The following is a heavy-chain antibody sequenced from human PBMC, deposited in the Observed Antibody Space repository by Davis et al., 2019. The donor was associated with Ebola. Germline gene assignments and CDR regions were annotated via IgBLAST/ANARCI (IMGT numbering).Heavy chain of an antibody. CDR2: IKSKTDGGTT. CDR1: GFTFSNAW. Sequence: GSLRLSCAASGFTFSNAWMNWVRQAPGKGLEWVGRIKSKTDGGTTDYAAPVKGRFTISRDDSKNTLYLQMNSLKTEDTAVYYCTTDSSGYYYFAFDIWGQGTMVTVSS. J-gene: IGHJ3*02. CDR3: TTDSSGYYYFAFDI. V-gene: IGHV3-15*07. D-gene: IGHD3-22*01.